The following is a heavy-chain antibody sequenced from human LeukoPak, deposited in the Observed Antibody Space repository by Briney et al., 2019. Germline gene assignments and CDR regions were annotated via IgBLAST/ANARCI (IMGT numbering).Heavy chain of an antibody. V-gene: IGHV3-23*01. J-gene: IGHJ4*02. CDR2: FTGGDGSA. CDR3: AKEGFDY. CDR1: GFTFRNSA. Sequence: GGSLRLSCAASGFTFRNSAMSWVRQAPGKGLERVSTFTGGDGSAYYADSVKGRFTISRDNSKNTLYLQMNSLRAEDTALYYCAKEGFDYWGQGTLVTVSS.